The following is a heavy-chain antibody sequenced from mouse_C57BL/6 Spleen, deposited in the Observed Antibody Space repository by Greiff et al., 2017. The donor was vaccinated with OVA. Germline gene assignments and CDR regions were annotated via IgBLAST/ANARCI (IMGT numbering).Heavy chain of an antibody. J-gene: IGHJ2*01. CDR2: ISDGGSYT. CDR1: GFTFSSYA. CDR3: ARGGGFDY. V-gene: IGHV5-4*03. Sequence: EVKLEESGGGLVKPGGSLKLSCAASGFTFSSYAMSWVRQTPEKRLEWVAIISDGGSYTNYPDNVTGRFTIARDNAKNNLYLQMSNLKSEDTAMYYCARGGGFDYWGQGTTLTVSS.